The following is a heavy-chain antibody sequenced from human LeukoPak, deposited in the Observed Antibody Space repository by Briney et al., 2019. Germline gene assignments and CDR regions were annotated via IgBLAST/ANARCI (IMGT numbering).Heavy chain of an antibody. J-gene: IGHJ3*02. Sequence: GGSLRLSCAASGFTFSSYAMSWVRQAPGKGLEWVSAISCSGGSTYYADSVKGRFTISRDNSKNTLYLQMNSLRAEDTAVYYCAREGPMEPDIVVVPAAPPSRSVRKKNAFDIWGQGTMVTVSS. CDR2: ISCSGGST. CDR3: AREGPMEPDIVVVPAAPPSRSVRKKNAFDI. V-gene: IGHV3-23*01. CDR1: GFTFSSYA. D-gene: IGHD2-2*01.